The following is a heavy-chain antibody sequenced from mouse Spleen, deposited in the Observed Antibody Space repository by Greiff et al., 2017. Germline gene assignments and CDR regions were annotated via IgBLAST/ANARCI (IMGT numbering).Heavy chain of an antibody. J-gene: IGHJ3*01. CDR2: IYPGNSDT. CDR1: GYTFTSYW. CDR3: TRSGYYDYDEAWFAY. V-gene: IGHV1-5*01. D-gene: IGHD2-4*01. Sequence: EVKLVESGTVLARPGASVKMSCKTSGYTFTSYWMHWVKQRPGQGLEWIGAIYPGNSDTSYNQKFKGKAKLTAVTSASTAYMELSSLTNEDSAVYNCTRSGYYDYDEAWFAYWGQGTLVTVSA.